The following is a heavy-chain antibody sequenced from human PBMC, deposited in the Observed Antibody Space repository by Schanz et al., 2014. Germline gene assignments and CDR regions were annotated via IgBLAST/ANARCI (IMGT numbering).Heavy chain of an antibody. CDR2: IGTSGGT. D-gene: IGHD3-3*01. CDR1: GFVFGDYY. Sequence: QVQVVQSGGGLVKPGGSLRLSCAASGFVFGDYYMTWIRQAPGKGLEWVSTIGTSGGTNYAESVKGRFTISRDNSKNTLYLQMNSLRAEDTAVYYCVRDRFFAFDYWGQGTLVTVSS. J-gene: IGHJ4*02. CDR3: VRDRFFAFDY. V-gene: IGHV3-11*06.